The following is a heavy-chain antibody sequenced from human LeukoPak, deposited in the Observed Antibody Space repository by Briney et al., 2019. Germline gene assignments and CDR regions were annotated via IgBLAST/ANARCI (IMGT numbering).Heavy chain of an antibody. V-gene: IGHV1-69*13. CDR3: AREYYDILTGYYNDY. D-gene: IGHD3-9*01. J-gene: IGHJ4*02. CDR2: IIPIFGTA. CDR1: EGTFSSYA. Sequence: GASVKVSCKASEGTFSSYAISWVRQAPGQGLEWMGGIIPIFGTANYAQKFQGRVTITADESTSTAYMELSSLRSEDTAVYYCAREYYDILTGYYNDYWGQGTLVTVSS.